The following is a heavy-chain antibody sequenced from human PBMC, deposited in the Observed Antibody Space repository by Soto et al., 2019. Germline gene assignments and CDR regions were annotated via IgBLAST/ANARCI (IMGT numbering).Heavy chain of an antibody. CDR1: GYSFTNNW. D-gene: IGHD2-21*02. Sequence: GESLKISCKGSGYSFTNNWIGWVRQMHGQCLEWIASVYPVDSDPRYRPSIQGQVTISADTSISAAYLQWSGLKASDTAMYYCVAQVTSGAFDFWGQGIMVTVSS. J-gene: IGHJ3*01. V-gene: IGHV5-51*01. CDR3: VAQVTSGAFDF. CDR2: VYPVDSDP.